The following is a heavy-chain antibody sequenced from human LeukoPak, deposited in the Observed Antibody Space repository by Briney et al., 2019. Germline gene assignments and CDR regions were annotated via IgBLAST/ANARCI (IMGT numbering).Heavy chain of an antibody. Sequence: PSETLSLTCTVSGGSVSSGSYYWSWIRQPPGKGLEWIGYIYYSGSTNYNPSLKSRVTISVDTSKNQFSLKLSSVTAADTAVYYCARAKVEKGAAAPAYYYYGMDVWGQGTTVTVSS. CDR1: GGSVSSGSYY. D-gene: IGHD2-2*01. V-gene: IGHV4-61*01. CDR3: ARAKVEKGAAAPAYYYYGMDV. J-gene: IGHJ6*02. CDR2: IYYSGST.